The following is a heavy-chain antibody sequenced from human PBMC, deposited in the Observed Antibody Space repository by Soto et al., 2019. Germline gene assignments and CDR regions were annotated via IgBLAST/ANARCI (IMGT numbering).Heavy chain of an antibody. Sequence: QVQLQQWGAGLLKPSETLSLTCAVYGGSFSGYYWSWIRQPPGKGLEWIGEINHSGSTNYNPSLKSRLTISVDTSKNQFSLKLSSVTAADTAVYYCASLAAAGTVGWFDPWGQGTLVTVSS. CDR1: GGSFSGYY. D-gene: IGHD6-13*01. CDR3: ASLAAAGTVGWFDP. V-gene: IGHV4-34*01. J-gene: IGHJ5*02. CDR2: INHSGST.